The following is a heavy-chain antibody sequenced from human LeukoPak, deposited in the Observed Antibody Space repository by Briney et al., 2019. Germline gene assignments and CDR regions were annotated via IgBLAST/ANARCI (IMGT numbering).Heavy chain of an antibody. D-gene: IGHD3-3*01. CDR2: FHPEDGET. CDR3: ATADRYLEGYDYYFDY. V-gene: IGHV1-24*01. Sequence: ASVTLSCKVSGYTLTELSMHWVRHAPGKGLEWMGGFHPEDGETIYAQKFEGRVTMTEDTPTDTAYMELSSEICADTAMSLRATADRYLEGYDYYFDYWGQGTLVTVSS. J-gene: IGHJ4*02. CDR1: GYTLTELS.